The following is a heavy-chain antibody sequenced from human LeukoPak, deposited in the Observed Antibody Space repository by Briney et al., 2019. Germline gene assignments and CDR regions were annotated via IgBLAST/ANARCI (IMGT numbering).Heavy chain of an antibody. J-gene: IGHJ4*02. D-gene: IGHD1-26*01. CDR1: GFIFYDYG. V-gene: IGHV3-30*02. CDR2: VRHDGVDK. Sequence: PGGSLRLSCTTSGFIFYDYGMHWVRRAPGKGLECVASVRHDGVDKYYSESVKGRFTIFKDNTKNSVFLYMNSLRPEDTAVYYCVRWSGTYPLYYLDYWGQGTPVTVSS. CDR3: VRWSGTYPLYYLDY.